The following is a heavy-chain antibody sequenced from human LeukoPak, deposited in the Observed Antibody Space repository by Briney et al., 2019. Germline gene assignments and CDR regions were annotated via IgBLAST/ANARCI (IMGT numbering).Heavy chain of an antibody. J-gene: IGHJ4*02. D-gene: IGHD6-6*01. Sequence: GESLKISCKSSGYSFTSNWIGWVRQMPGKGLEWMGILYPGDSDTRYSPSFQGQVTFSADKSISTAFLQWSSLKASDTAMYYCARGRSSSSSLHYWGQGTLVTVSS. CDR1: GYSFTSNW. CDR3: ARGRSSSSSLHY. V-gene: IGHV5-51*01. CDR2: LYPGDSDT.